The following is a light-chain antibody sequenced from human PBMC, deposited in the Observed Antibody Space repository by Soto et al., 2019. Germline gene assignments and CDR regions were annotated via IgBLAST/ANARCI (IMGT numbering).Light chain of an antibody. CDR1: QSIITY. CDR2: AAS. V-gene: IGKV1-39*01. CDR3: QQSYSTPDT. Sequence: DIQMTQSPSSLSASVGDRVTITCRASQSIITYLNWYQQKPGRAPNLLIYAASNLQSGVPSRFSAGGSGTDFTLTINSLQPEDFATYYCQQSYSTPDTFGQGTKLEI. J-gene: IGKJ2*01.